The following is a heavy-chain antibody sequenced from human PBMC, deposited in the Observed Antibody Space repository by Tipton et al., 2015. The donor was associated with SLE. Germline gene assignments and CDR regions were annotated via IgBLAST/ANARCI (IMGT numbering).Heavy chain of an antibody. CDR3: ASEILRDYGSAWGPDY. CDR2: TYYRSKWYS. D-gene: IGHD6-19*01. Sequence: PGLVKPSQTLSLTCAISGDSVSTNSAAWTWIRQSPSRGLEWLGRTYYRSKWYSDYAVSVKSRVTISVDRSRNQFSLILSSVTAADTAVYYCASEILRDYGSAWGPDYWGQGTLVTVSS. CDR1: GDSVSTNSAA. J-gene: IGHJ4*02. V-gene: IGHV6-1*01.